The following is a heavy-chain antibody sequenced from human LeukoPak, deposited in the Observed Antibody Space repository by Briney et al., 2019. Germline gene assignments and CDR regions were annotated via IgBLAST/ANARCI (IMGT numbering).Heavy chain of an antibody. V-gene: IGHV3-30-3*01. CDR2: ISYDSTNK. J-gene: IGHJ4*02. Sequence: PGRSLRLSCAASGFTFSTYAIHWVRQAPGEGLECVALISYDSTNKDYADSVKGRFTISRDNSKNTLFLQMNSLRAEDTAVYYCARDSKGSIDYWGQGTLVTVSS. CDR3: ARDSKGSIDY. CDR1: GFTFSTYA. D-gene: IGHD2-2*01.